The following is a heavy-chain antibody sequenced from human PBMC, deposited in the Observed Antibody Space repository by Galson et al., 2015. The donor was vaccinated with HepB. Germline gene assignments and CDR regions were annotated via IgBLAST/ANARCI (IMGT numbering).Heavy chain of an antibody. CDR3: ARDLAGGHYILDY. V-gene: IGHV3-21*01. CDR1: GFTFSSYS. CDR2: ISSSSSYI. D-gene: IGHD1-26*01. J-gene: IGHJ4*02. Sequence: SLRLSCAASGFTFSSYSMNWVRQAPGKGLEWVSSISSSSSYIYYADSVKGRFTISRDNAKNSLYLQMNSLRAEDTAVYYCARDLAGGHYILDYWGQGTLVTVSS.